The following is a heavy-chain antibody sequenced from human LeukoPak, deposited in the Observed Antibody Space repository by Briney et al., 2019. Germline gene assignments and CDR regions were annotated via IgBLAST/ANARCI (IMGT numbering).Heavy chain of an antibody. V-gene: IGHV1-18*01. CDR2: SSAYNGNT. CDR1: CYTFTSYV. Sequence: ASVTVSCKAFCYTFTSYVVSRVRQASGRGLEWMGWSSAYNGNTNYAQKLRGRVTMTTDTSTSTAYMELRRVRSDDTDVYYCARVRGYCSGGSCLNQYYYYYYGMDVWGQGTTVTVSS. CDR3: ARVRGYCSGGSCLNQYYYYYYGMDV. J-gene: IGHJ6*02. D-gene: IGHD2-15*01.